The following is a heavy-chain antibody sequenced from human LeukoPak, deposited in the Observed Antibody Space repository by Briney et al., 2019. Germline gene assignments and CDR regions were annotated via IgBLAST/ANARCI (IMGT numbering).Heavy chain of an antibody. Sequence: ASVKVSCKASGYTFTGYYMHWVRQAPGQGREWMGWINPNSGGTHYAQKFQGRVTMTRDTSISTAYMALSRLRSDDTAVYYCAREGVSGDAFDIWGQGTMVTVSS. CDR3: AREGVSGDAFDI. CDR1: GYTFTGYY. CDR2: INPNSGGT. J-gene: IGHJ3*02. D-gene: IGHD2-8*01. V-gene: IGHV1-2*02.